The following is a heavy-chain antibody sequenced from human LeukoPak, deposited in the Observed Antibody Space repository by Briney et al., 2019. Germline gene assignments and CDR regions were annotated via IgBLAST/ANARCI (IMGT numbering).Heavy chain of an antibody. CDR2: INAGNGNT. CDR3: AREPTGIFGVVHYFDY. Sequence: ASVKVSCKASGYTFTSYAMHWVRQAPGQRLEWMGWINAGNGNTKYSQKFQGRVTITRDTSASTAYMELSSLRSEDTAVYYCAREPTGIFGVVHYFDYWGQGTLATVSS. D-gene: IGHD3-3*01. J-gene: IGHJ4*02. V-gene: IGHV1-3*01. CDR1: GYTFTSYA.